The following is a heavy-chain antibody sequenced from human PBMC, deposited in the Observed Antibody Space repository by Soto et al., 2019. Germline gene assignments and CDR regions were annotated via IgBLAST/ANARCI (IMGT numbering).Heavy chain of an antibody. J-gene: IGHJ6*02. Sequence: PVGSLRLSCRVSGFTFSNAWMHWVRRAPGKGLEWVSRVNNDGTNTAYADSVKGRFIISRDNARNILYMQMNSLRVEDTAIYYCARDEGGPDVWGQGTTVTVSS. V-gene: IGHV3-74*01. CDR2: VNNDGTNT. CDR1: GFTFSNAW. CDR3: ARDEGGPDV.